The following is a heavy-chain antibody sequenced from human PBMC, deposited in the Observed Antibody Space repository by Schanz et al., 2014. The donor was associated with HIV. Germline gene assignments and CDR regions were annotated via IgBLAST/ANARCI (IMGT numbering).Heavy chain of an antibody. CDR2: ISYDEPKK. CDR1: GFTFXSXX. J-gene: IGHJ6*02. D-gene: IGHD3-22*01. Sequence: QVQLVESGGGVVQPGRSLRLSCAASGFTFXSXXXXXXXXXXXXXXXXVAVISYDEPKKTSPHPEKGRFTISRDNSKNTLYLLMKSLRPEDPAVYYCAKDRNHYDSRYRGKGNYYYYYGMDVWGQGTTVTVSS. CDR3: AKDRNHYDSRYRGKGNYYYYYGMDV. V-gene: IGHV3-30*01.